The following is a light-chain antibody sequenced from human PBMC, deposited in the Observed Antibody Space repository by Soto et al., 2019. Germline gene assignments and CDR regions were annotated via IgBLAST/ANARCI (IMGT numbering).Light chain of an antibody. Sequence: DIQMPQSPSSLSASVGDRVTITCRASQSIDTYLNWYQQKPGKAPKVLIYVASRLQTGVPSRFSGSGSGTDLTLTITSLQPEDFATYFCQKSYTTPWTCGQGTKVDIK. CDR2: VAS. CDR1: QSIDTY. J-gene: IGKJ1*01. V-gene: IGKV1-39*01. CDR3: QKSYTTPWT.